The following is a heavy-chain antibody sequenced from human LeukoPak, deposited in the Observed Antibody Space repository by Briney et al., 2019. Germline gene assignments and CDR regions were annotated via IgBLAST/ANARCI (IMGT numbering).Heavy chain of an antibody. Sequence: PGGSLRLSCAASGFTVSSNYMSWVRQAPGKGLEWVSVIHSGGSTYYADSVKGRFTISRDNSKNTLYLQMNSLRAEDTAVYYCAKEGADLLWFGDNWFDPWGQGTLVTVSS. CDR1: GFTVSSNY. J-gene: IGHJ5*02. D-gene: IGHD3-10*01. CDR2: IHSGGST. V-gene: IGHV3-53*01. CDR3: AKEGADLLWFGDNWFDP.